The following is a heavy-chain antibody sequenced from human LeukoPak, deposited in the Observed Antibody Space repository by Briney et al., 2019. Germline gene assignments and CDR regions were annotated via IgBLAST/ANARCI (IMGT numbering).Heavy chain of an antibody. CDR2: IYTSGST. D-gene: IGHD3-22*01. Sequence: SETLSLTCTVSGNSISSGDYYWSWIRQPAGKGLEWIGRIYTSGSTTYNPSLKSRITISGDTSENQFSLRLSSVTAADTAVYYCARASYSYDISGWVPFDYWGQGTLVTVSS. CDR1: GNSISSGDYY. V-gene: IGHV4-61*02. J-gene: IGHJ4*02. CDR3: ARASYSYDISGWVPFDY.